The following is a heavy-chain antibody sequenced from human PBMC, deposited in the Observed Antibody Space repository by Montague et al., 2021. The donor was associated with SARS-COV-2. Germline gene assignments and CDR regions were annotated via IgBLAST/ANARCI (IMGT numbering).Heavy chain of an antibody. D-gene: IGHD3-9*01. CDR1: GGSINSGSYY. V-gene: IGHV4-61*02. CDR3: ARDTRPNFAYYDILAGDYYYYGIDV. Sequence: TLSLTCTVSGGSINSGSYYWGWIRQAAGKGLEWIGRISTSGNTKYNTSLKSRVTISVDTSQNQFSLKMYSVTAADTAVYYCARDTRPNFAYYDILAGDYYYYGIDVWGQETTVTVSS. J-gene: IGHJ6*02. CDR2: ISTSGNT.